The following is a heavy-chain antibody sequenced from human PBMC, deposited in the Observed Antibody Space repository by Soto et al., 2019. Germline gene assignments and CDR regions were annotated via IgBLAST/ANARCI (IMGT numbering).Heavy chain of an antibody. CDR3: ARDPLLLWFGELLTTGDAFDI. CDR2: IIPIFGTA. J-gene: IGHJ3*02. V-gene: IGHV1-69*01. CDR1: GGTFSSYA. D-gene: IGHD3-10*01. Sequence: QVQLVQSGAEVKKPGSSVKVSCKASGGTFSSYAISWVRQAPGQGLEWMGGIIPIFGTANYAQKFQGRVTITAHESTSTAYMELSSLRSEDTAVYYCARDPLLLWFGELLTTGDAFDIWGQGTMVTVSS.